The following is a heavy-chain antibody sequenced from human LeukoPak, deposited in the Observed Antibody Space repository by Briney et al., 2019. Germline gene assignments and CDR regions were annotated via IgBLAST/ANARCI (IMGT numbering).Heavy chain of an antibody. CDR1: GFTFSSYS. CDR3: ARDYGSGSYPYWFDP. D-gene: IGHD3-10*01. V-gene: IGHV3-21*01. J-gene: IGHJ5*02. CDR2: ISSSSSYI. Sequence: GGSLRLSCAASGFTFSSYSMNWVRQAPGKGLEWVSSISSSSSYIYYADSVKGRFTISRDNAKNSLYLQMNSLRAEDTAVYYCARDYGSGSYPYWFDPWGRGTLVTVSS.